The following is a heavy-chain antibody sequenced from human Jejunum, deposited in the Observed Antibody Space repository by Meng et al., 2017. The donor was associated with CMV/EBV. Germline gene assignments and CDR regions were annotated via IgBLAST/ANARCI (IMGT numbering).Heavy chain of an antibody. V-gene: IGHV1-2*02. D-gene: IGHD2-2*01. CDR3: GRVWTGYCTSTDCLGRFDP. J-gene: IGHJ5*02. CDR2: INPNSGGT. Sequence: YYMHWVRQAPGQGLEWMGWINPNSGGTNYAQKFQGRVTMTRDTSISTVYMELSRLRSDDTAVYYCGRVWTGYCTSTDCLGRFDPWGQGTLVTVSS. CDR1: YY.